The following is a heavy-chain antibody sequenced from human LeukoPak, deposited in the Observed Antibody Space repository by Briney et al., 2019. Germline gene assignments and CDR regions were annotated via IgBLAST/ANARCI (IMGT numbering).Heavy chain of an antibody. CDR2: INPSGGST. J-gene: IGHJ4*02. Sequence: GASVKVSCNASEYTFTSYYMHWVRQAPGQGLEWMGIINPSGGSTSYAQKFQGRVTMTRDTSTSTVYMELSSLRSEETAEYNCASGSKVDLRVYGDYLDTFDYWGQGTLVTVSS. CDR1: EYTFTSYY. D-gene: IGHD4-17*01. V-gene: IGHV1-46*01. CDR3: ASGSKVDLRVYGDYLDTFDY.